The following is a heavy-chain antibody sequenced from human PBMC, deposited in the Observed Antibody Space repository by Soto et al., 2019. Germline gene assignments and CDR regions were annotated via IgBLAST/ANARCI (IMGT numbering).Heavy chain of an antibody. CDR2: LYSDGST. CDR3: ARDHCSGGNCHYSSHWFDP. CDR1: GLIISNNY. V-gene: IGHV3-53*01. D-gene: IGHD2-15*01. Sequence: GSLRLSCAASGLIISNNYMSWVRQSPGKGLEWVSLLYSDGSTYYADSVKDRFSISRDNSKNTLYLQMNGLRADDTAIYYCARDHCSGGNCHYSSHWFDPWGQGTLVTVSS. J-gene: IGHJ5*02.